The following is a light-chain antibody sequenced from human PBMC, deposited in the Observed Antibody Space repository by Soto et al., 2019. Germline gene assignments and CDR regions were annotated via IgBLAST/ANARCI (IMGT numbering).Light chain of an antibody. J-gene: IGLJ2*01. CDR3: SSYTSSSTLV. V-gene: IGLV2-14*01. Sequence: QSALTQPASVSGSPGQSITISCTGTSSDFGGYNYVSLYQQYPGKAPQLMIYDVTNRPPGVSNRFSGSKSGNSASLTISGLQAEDEADYYCSSYTSSSTLVFGGGTKLTVL. CDR2: DVT. CDR1: SSDFGGYNY.